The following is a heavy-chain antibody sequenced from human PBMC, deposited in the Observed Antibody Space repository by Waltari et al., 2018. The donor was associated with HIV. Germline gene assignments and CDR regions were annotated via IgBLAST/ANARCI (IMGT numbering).Heavy chain of an antibody. CDR2: MNPNSGNT. CDR3: ARRGVFYYDFWSGGGGRAFDI. V-gene: IGHV1-8*01. Sequence: QVQLVQSGAEVKKPGASVKVSCKASGYTFTSYDINWVRQATGQGHEWMGWMNPNSGNTGYAQKFQGRVTMTRNTSISTAYMELSSLRSEDTAVYYCARRGVFYYDFWSGGGGRAFDIWGQGTMVTVSS. CDR1: GYTFTSYD. J-gene: IGHJ3*02. D-gene: IGHD3-3*01.